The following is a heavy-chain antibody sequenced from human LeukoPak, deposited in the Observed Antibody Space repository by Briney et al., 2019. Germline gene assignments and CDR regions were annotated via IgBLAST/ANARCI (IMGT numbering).Heavy chain of an antibody. CDR3: AKAPKGVGFCSGGSCYLLDY. D-gene: IGHD2-15*01. CDR2: ISGSGGST. Sequence: PGGSLRLSCAASGFTFSSYAMSWVRQAPGKGQEWVSTISGSGGSTFYADSVKGRFTISRDNSKSTLYLQMSSLRAEDTAVYYCAKAPKGVGFCSGGSCYLLDYWGQGSLVTFSS. J-gene: IGHJ4*02. V-gene: IGHV3-23*01. CDR1: GFTFSSYA.